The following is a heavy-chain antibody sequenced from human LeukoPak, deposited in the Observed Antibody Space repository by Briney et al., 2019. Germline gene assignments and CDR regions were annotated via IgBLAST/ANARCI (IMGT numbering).Heavy chain of an antibody. CDR2: IYSGGST. Sequence: GGSLRLSCAASGFTVSSNYMSWVRQAPGKGLEWVSVIYSGGSTYYADSVKGRFTISRDNSKNTLYLQMNSLRAEDTAVYYCARGYYYDSSGSDAFDIWGQGTKVTVSS. V-gene: IGHV3-66*02. CDR3: ARGYYYDSSGSDAFDI. CDR1: GFTVSSNY. J-gene: IGHJ3*02. D-gene: IGHD3-22*01.